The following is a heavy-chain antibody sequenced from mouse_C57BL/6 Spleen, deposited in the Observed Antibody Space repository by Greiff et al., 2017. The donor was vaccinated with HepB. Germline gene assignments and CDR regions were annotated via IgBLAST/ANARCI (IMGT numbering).Heavy chain of an antibody. CDR3: ARRYYGSYFDY. J-gene: IGHJ2*01. CDR2: IYPGDGDT. D-gene: IGHD2-1*01. V-gene: IGHV1-82*01. Sequence: VNLVESGPELVKPGASVKISCKASGYAFSSSWMNWVKQRPGKGLEWIGRIYPGDGDTNYNGKFKGKATLTADKSSSTAYMQLSSLTSEDSAVYFCARRYYGSYFDYWGQGTTLTVSS. CDR1: GYAFSSSW.